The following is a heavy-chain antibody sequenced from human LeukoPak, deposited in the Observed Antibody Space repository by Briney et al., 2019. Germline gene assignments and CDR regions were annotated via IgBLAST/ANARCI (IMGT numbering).Heavy chain of an antibody. V-gene: IGHV1-46*01. D-gene: IGHD4-17*01. Sequence: ASVKVSCKASGYTFTSYYMHWVRQAPGQGLEWMGIINPSGGSTSYAQKFHGRVIMTRDTSTSTVYMELSSLRSEDTAVYYCAIGFYGDYDPVGVAWFDPWGQGTLVTVSS. CDR2: INPSGGST. CDR3: AIGFYGDYDPVGVAWFDP. CDR1: GYTFTSYY. J-gene: IGHJ5*02.